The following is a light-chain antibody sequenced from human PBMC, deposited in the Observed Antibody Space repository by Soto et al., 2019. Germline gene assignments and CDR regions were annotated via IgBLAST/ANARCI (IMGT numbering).Light chain of an antibody. CDR3: QQYNDWPLT. CDR1: QSVRTS. J-gene: IGKJ4*01. Sequence: EIVMTQLPSTLSVSPGERATLSCRASQSVRTSLAWYQQKPGQAPRLLIYGASTRATGVPARFSGSGSGTEFTLTINTLQSEDSAVYYCQQYNDWPLTFGGGTKVEIK. CDR2: GAS. V-gene: IGKV3-15*01.